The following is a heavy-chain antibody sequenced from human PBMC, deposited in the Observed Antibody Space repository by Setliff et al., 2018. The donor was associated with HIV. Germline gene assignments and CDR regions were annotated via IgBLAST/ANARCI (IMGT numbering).Heavy chain of an antibody. CDR2: FDPEDGET. V-gene: IGHV1-24*01. J-gene: IGHJ6*03. D-gene: IGHD2-21*01. CDR3: ARGEGRDGYNLYYYYMDV. Sequence: ASVKVSCKVSGYSLTDLSIHWVRQAPGKGLEWMEGFDPEDGETVYAQKLQGRVTMTEDTSTDTAYMELSSLTSDDTAVYYCARGEGRDGYNLYYYYMDVWGKGTTVTVSS. CDR1: GYSLTDLS.